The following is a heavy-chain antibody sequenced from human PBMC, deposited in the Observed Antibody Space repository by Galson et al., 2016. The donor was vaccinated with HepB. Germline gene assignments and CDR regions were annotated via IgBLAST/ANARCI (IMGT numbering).Heavy chain of an antibody. D-gene: IGHD1-7*01. CDR3: ARDLVTGTTTWFDP. Sequence: TLSLTCTVSGGSISSGGYYWSWIRQHPGKGLEWVGYIYYSGRTYYNPSLKSRITISIDTSKKQFSLKLSSVTAADTAVYYCARDLVTGTTTWFDPWGQGTLVTVSS. J-gene: IGHJ5*02. V-gene: IGHV4-31*03. CDR2: IYYSGRT. CDR1: GGSISSGGYY.